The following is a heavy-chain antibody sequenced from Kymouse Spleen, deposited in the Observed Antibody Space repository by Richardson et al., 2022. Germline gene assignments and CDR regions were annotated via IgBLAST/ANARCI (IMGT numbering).Heavy chain of an antibody. CDR3: ARRSDSSGLDY. Sequence: QLQLQESGPGLVKPSETLSLTCTVSGGSISSSSYYWGWIRQPPGKGLEWIGSIYYSGSTYYNPSLKSRVTISVDTSKNQFSLKLSSVTAADTAVYYCARRSDSSGLDYWGQGTLVTVSS. D-gene: IGHD3-22*01. CDR2: IYYSGST. J-gene: IGHJ4*02. V-gene: IGHV4-39*01. CDR1: GGSISSSSYY.